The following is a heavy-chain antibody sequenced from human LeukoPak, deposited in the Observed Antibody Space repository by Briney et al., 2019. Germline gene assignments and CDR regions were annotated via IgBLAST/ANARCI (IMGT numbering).Heavy chain of an antibody. CDR3: ASSIYYDFWSGQSPMDV. Sequence: ASVKVSCKASGYTFTGYYMHWVRQAPGQGLEWMGWINPNSGGTNYAQKFQGGVTMTRDTSISTAYMELSRLRSDDTAVYYCASSIYYDFWSGQSPMDVWGKGTTVTVSS. D-gene: IGHD3-3*01. V-gene: IGHV1-2*02. CDR2: INPNSGGT. CDR1: GYTFTGYY. J-gene: IGHJ6*03.